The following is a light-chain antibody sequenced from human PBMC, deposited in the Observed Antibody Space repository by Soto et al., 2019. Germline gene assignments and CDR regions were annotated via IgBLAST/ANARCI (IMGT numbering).Light chain of an antibody. CDR1: SSNFGAGYD. CDR2: GDN. Sequence: QSVLTQPPSVSGAPGQRVTISCIGSSSNFGAGYDVQWYQQLPGTAPKFLINGDNIRSSGVPDRFSGSKSGTSGSLAITGLQAEDEADYYCQTHDTSLSSYVFGTGTKVTVL. J-gene: IGLJ1*01. V-gene: IGLV1-40*01. CDR3: QTHDTSLSSYV.